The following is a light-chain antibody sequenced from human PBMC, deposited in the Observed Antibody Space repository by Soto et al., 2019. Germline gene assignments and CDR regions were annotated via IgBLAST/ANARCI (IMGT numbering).Light chain of an antibody. J-gene: IGKJ4*01. Sequence: IQLTQPPSSLSASVGDRVTITCRASQGISSYLAWYQQKPGKAPKLLIYAASTLQSGVPSRFSGSGSGTDFTLTIISLQPEDFATYYCQQLNSYPRTFGGGTKVEIK. CDR1: QGISSY. CDR2: AAS. CDR3: QQLNSYPRT. V-gene: IGKV1-9*01.